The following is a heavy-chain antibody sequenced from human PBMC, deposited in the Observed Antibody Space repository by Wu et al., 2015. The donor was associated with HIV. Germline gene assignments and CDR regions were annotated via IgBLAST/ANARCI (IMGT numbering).Heavy chain of an antibody. Sequence: QVQLVQSGAEVKKPGSSVKVSCKASGGTFSDYAFSWVRQAPGQGLEWMGWISAYNGNTNYAQKLQGRVTMTTDTSTSTAYMELRSLRSDDTAVYYCARDAGHYYGSGSYYTRYYYYGMDVWGQGTTVTVSS. CDR1: GGTFSDYA. CDR3: ARDAGHYYGSGSYYTRYYYYGMDV. CDR2: ISAYNGNT. J-gene: IGHJ6*02. V-gene: IGHV1-18*01. D-gene: IGHD3-10*01.